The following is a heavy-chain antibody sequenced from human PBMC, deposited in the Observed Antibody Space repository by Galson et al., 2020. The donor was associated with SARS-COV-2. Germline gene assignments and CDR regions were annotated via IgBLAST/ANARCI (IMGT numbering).Heavy chain of an antibody. CDR2: ISYDGSNK. J-gene: IGHJ4*02. Sequence: GGSLRLSCAASGFTFSSYAMHWVRQAPGKGLEWVAVISYDGSNKYYADSVKGRFTISRDNSKNTLYLQMNSLRAEDTAVYYCARDSNVVVINWENDYWGQGTLVTVSS. V-gene: IGHV3-30*04. D-gene: IGHD3-22*01. CDR3: ARDSNVVVINWENDY. CDR1: GFTFSSYA.